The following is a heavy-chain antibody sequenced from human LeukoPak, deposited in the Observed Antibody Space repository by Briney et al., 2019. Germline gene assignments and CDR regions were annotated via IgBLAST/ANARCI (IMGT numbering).Heavy chain of an antibody. CDR1: GDSITNNNW. Sequence: SETLSLTCAVSGDSITNNNWWSWVRQPPGKGLEWLGEIYLGGVTNYNPSLKSRVTISLDKSKNHFSLNLSSVTAADTAVYYCARSLRKQLDYWGQGNLVTVSS. CDR2: IYLGGVT. V-gene: IGHV4-4*02. CDR3: ARSLRKQLDY. J-gene: IGHJ4*02. D-gene: IGHD1/OR15-1a*01.